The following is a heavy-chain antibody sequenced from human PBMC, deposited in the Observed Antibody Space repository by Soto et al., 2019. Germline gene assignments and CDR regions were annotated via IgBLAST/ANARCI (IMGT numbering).Heavy chain of an antibody. J-gene: IGHJ4*02. CDR1: GGSISSGGYY. Sequence: PSETLSLTCTVSGGSISSGGYYWSWIRQHPGKGLEWIGYIYYSGSTYYNPSLKSRVTISVDTSKNQFSLKLSSVTAADTAVYYCARFTFGGVIVILKQYPGFDYWGQGTLVTVSS. CDR2: IYYSGST. D-gene: IGHD3-16*02. CDR3: ARFTFGGVIVILKQYPGFDY. V-gene: IGHV4-31*03.